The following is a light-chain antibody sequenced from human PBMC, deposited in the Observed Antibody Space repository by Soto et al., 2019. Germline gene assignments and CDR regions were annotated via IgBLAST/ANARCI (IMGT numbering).Light chain of an antibody. J-gene: IGLJ1*01. V-gene: IGLV1-40*01. CDR1: SSNIGAGYD. CDR2: GNS. CDR3: QSYDSSLSGYV. Sequence: QSVLTQPPSVSGAPGQRVTISCTGSSSNIGAGYDVHWYQQLPGTAAKLLIYGNSNRPSGVPDRFSGSKSGTSASLAITGLQADDEAVYYCQSYDSSLSGYVFGTGTKLTVL.